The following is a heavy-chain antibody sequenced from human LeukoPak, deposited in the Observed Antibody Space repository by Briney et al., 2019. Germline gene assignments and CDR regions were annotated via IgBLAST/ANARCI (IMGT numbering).Heavy chain of an antibody. D-gene: IGHD2-21*02. V-gene: IGHV3-21*01. J-gene: IGHJ4*02. CDR2: ISGGSRSI. CDR1: GFTFSDYT. Sequence: AGGSLRLSCAASGFTFSDYTMNWVRQAPGKGLEWVSSISGGSRSIHYVDSVKGRFTISRDSAKNSLYLQMNSLRAEDTAVYYCARDYFYCGGDCFVDYWGQGTLVTVSS. CDR3: ARDYFYCGGDCFVDY.